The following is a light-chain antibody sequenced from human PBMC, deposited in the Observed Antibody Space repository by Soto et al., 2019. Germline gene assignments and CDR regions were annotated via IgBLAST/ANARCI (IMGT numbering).Light chain of an antibody. CDR3: QQYGSSPPIS. V-gene: IGKV3-20*01. Sequence: EIVLTQSPGTPSLSPGERATLSCKASQSVSSIYLAWYQQKPGQAPRLLIYGASSRATGIPDRSSGSGSGTDFTLTISRLEPEDFAVYYCQQYGSSPPISFGQGTRLEIK. CDR2: GAS. CDR1: QSVSSIY. J-gene: IGKJ5*01.